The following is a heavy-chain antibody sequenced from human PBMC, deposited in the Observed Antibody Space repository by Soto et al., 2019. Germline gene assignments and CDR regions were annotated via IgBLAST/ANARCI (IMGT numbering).Heavy chain of an antibody. CDR1: GFTFSSNW. D-gene: IGHD6-13*01. CDR3: ARVHSSSYHYFDY. J-gene: IGHJ4*02. Sequence: GGSLRLSCVGSGFTFSSNWMTWVRQAPGKGLEWVGNIRQDGSEKNYVDSVKGRFTISRDNAKNSLYLQMNSLRAEDTAVYYCARVHSSSYHYFDYWGQGTVVTVSS. CDR2: IRQDGSEK. V-gene: IGHV3-7*02.